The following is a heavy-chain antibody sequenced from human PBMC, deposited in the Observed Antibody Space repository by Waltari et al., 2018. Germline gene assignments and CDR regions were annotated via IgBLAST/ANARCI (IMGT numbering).Heavy chain of an antibody. D-gene: IGHD3-10*01. Sequence: QVQLQQWGAGPLKPSETLSPTCAVYGGSFRGYYWSRIRQPPGKGLEWIGEINHSGSTNYNPSLKSRVTISVDTSKNQFSLKLSSVTAADTAVYYCARGRGYYYGSGSSLNWFDPWGQGTLVTVSS. J-gene: IGHJ5*02. CDR3: ARGRGYYYGSGSSLNWFDP. V-gene: IGHV4-34*01. CDR2: INHSGST. CDR1: GGSFRGYY.